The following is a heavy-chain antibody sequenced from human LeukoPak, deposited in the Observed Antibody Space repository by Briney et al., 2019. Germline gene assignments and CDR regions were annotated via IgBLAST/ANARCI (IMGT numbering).Heavy chain of an antibody. V-gene: IGHV4-30-4*08. D-gene: IGHD5-12*01. Sequence: SQTLSLTCTVSGGSISSGDYYWSWIRQPPGKGLEWIGYIYYSGSTYYNPSLKSRVTISVDTSKNQFSLKLSSVTAADTAVYYCAKDLVATIGNLDYWGQGTLVTVSS. CDR2: IYYSGST. J-gene: IGHJ4*02. CDR1: GGSISSGDYY. CDR3: AKDLVATIGNLDY.